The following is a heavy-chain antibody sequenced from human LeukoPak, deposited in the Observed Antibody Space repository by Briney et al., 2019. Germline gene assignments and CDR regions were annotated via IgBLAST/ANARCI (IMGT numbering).Heavy chain of an antibody. CDR1: GYTYTRYL. J-gene: IGHJ4*02. Sequence: ASVKVSFQASGYTYTRYLIHWVRQTPGQGLEWMGRINPNRGGTNYAQKFQGRVTMTRDTSISTAYMELSRLRSDDTAVYYCARQGDYYGSGSYPNWGQGTLVTVSS. D-gene: IGHD3-10*01. V-gene: IGHV1-2*06. CDR3: ARQGDYYGSGSYPN. CDR2: INPNRGGT.